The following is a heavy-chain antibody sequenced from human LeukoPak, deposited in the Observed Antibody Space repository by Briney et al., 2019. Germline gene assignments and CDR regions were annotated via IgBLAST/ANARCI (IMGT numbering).Heavy chain of an antibody. J-gene: IGHJ3*02. V-gene: IGHV5-51*01. CDR2: IYPGDSDT. Sequence: GGSLKISCEGSGYTFINYWIAWVRQMPGKGLEWMGMIYPGDSDTRYIPSFQGQVTISVDKSISPAYLQWSSLKASDTAMYYCAILFSPPYCGGDPCAFDIWGQGTMVTVSS. CDR3: AILFSPPYCGGDPCAFDI. D-gene: IGHD2-21*02. CDR1: GYTFINYW.